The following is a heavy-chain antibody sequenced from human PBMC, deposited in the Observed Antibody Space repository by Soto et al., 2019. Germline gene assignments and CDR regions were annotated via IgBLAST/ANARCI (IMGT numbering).Heavy chain of an antibody. CDR1: GYRFSDYW. CDR2: IYPGDSDT. J-gene: IGHJ4*02. V-gene: IGHV5-51*01. D-gene: IGHD1-26*01. Sequence: GESLKISCKGSGYRFSDYWIAWVRQMPGQGLEWMGLIYPGDSDTRYSPSFQGQVTISADKSISTAYLQWSSLKASDTAMYYCARTTQGDYWGQGTLVTVSS. CDR3: ARTTQGDY.